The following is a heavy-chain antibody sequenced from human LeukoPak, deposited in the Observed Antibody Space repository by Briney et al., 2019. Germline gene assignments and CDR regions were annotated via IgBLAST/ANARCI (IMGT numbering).Heavy chain of an antibody. Sequence: TGGSLRLSCAASGFTFSSYGMQWVRQAPGKGLEWVAFIRYDGSNKYYADSVKGRFTISRDNSKNTLYLQMNSLRAEDTAVYYCASLTRIATTYATIDYWGQGTLVAVSS. D-gene: IGHD2-8*01. CDR2: IRYDGSNK. CDR3: ASLTRIATTYATIDY. V-gene: IGHV3-30*02. CDR1: GFTFSSYG. J-gene: IGHJ4*02.